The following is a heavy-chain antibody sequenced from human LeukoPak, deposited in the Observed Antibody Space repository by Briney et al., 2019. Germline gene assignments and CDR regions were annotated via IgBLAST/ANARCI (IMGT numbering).Heavy chain of an antibody. Sequence: GGSLRLSCATSGFTFSTYWMNWVRQAPGKRLEWVANIKQDGSEKYYVDSVKGRFTISRDNAKSSLYLQMNSLRAEDTAVYYCARDLGHYGAGSYYNYWGQGTLVTVSS. CDR3: ARDLGHYGAGSYYNY. J-gene: IGHJ4*02. CDR2: IKQDGSEK. D-gene: IGHD3-10*01. CDR1: GFTFSTYW. V-gene: IGHV3-7*01.